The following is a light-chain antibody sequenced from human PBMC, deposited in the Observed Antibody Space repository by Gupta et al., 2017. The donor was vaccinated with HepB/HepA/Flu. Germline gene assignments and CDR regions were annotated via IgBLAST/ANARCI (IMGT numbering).Light chain of an antibody. CDR1: QNIGGW. CDR3: QQYNSRSYN. J-gene: IGKJ2*01. CDR2: KAS. Sequence: DIQMTQSPTTLSASVGDRVTITCRASQNIGGWLAWYQQKPGKAPKLLISKASTLESGVPSRFSGSGSGTEFALTISGLQPDDFATYYCQQYNSRSYNFGQGTIVEIK. V-gene: IGKV1-5*03.